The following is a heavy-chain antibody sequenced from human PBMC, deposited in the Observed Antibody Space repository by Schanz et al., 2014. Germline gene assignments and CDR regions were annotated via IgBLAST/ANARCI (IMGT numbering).Heavy chain of an antibody. CDR3: ARLGVGDKAYYYYGTDV. J-gene: IGHJ6*02. D-gene: IGHD1-26*01. CDR1: GVSIGGYY. Sequence: QVQLQESGPGLVKPSETLSLTCTVSGVSIGGYYWSWIRQPPGKGLEWIGYIFFSGSTTYNPSFNSRVTISVDMSKTHFALTLTSVTAADTAVYYCARLGVGDKAYYYYGTDVWGQGTTVLVSS. V-gene: IGHV4-59*08. CDR2: IFFSGST.